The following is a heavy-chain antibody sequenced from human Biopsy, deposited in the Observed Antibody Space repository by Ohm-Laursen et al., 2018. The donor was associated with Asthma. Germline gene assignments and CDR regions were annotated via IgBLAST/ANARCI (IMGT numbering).Heavy chain of an antibody. V-gene: IGHV4-39*01. CDR2: IYKSGQV. Sequence: PPGTLSLTCTVPGGSISSNFYYWGWIRQPPGKGLEWIGNIYKSGQVYYNLSLKSRVTISVDTSKNQFSLQLRSVTAADTAVYYCARQKLVAAEGPFDMSGQGTMVIVSS. CDR3: ARQKLVAAEGPFDM. CDR1: GGSISSNFYY. J-gene: IGHJ3*02. D-gene: IGHD1-26*01.